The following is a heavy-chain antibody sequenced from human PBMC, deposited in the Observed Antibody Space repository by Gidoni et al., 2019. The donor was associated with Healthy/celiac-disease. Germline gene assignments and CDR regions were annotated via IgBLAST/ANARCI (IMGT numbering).Heavy chain of an antibody. CDR3: ASITMVLGFIFDN. CDR2: IYYSGST. J-gene: IGHJ4*02. Sequence: LEWIGYIYYSGSTYYNPSLKSRVTISVDTSKNQFSLKLSSVTAADTAVYYCASITMVLGFIFDNWGQGTLVTVSS. D-gene: IGHD3-10*01. V-gene: IGHV4-30-4*01.